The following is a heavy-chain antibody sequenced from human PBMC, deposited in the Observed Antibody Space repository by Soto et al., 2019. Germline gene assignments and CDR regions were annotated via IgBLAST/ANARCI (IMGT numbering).Heavy chain of an antibody. CDR3: AAYNTSRHAAVDI. V-gene: IGHV3-7*01. CDR2: MNEDANTK. J-gene: IGHJ3*02. D-gene: IGHD1-20*01. Sequence: EVQVVESGGSLVQPGGSLTLSCEVSGFTFKTYWMSWVRQAPGKGLEWLANMNEDANTKYYVDSVKGRFTILGDRAGNSLLLKMASLRAEDTAVYFCAAYNTSRHAAVDIWGRGTLVTVSS. CDR1: GFTFKTYW.